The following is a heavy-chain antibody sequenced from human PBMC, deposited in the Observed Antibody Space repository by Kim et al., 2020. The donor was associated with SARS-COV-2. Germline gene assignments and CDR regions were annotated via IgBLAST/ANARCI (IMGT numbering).Heavy chain of an antibody. V-gene: IGHV3-33*01. J-gene: IGHJ4*02. Sequence: GGSLRLSCAASGFTFSSYAMHWVRQAPGKGLEWVAVIWYDGSNKYYADSVKGRFTISRDNSKNTLYLQMNSLRAEDTAVYYCATSGYSSGWYSYWGQGTLVTVSS. CDR1: GFTFSSYA. CDR3: ATSGYSSGWYSY. D-gene: IGHD6-19*01. CDR2: IWYDGSNK.